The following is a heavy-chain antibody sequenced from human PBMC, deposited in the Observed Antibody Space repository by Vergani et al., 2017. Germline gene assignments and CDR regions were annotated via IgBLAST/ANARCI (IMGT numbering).Heavy chain of an antibody. V-gene: IGHV4-34*01. Sequence: QVQLQQWGAGLLKPSETLSLTCAVYGGSFSGYYWSWIRQPPGKGLEWIGEINHSGSTNYNPSLKIRVTILVDTSKNQFSLKLSSVTAADTAVYYCAANIGVVVAASSENAFDIWGQGTMVTVSS. CDR1: GGSFSGYY. J-gene: IGHJ3*02. D-gene: IGHD2-15*01. CDR3: AANIGVVVAASSENAFDI. CDR2: INHSGST.